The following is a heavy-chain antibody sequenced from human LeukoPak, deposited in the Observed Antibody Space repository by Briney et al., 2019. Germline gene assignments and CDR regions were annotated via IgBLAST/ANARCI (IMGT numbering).Heavy chain of an antibody. Sequence: GRSLRLSCAASGFTFSSYAMNWVRQAPGKGLEWVGFIGGKVQGGTIQYAASVKGRFTISRDDSKSIAYLQMNSLKTEDTAVYHCTQGAHLDQWGQGTLVTVSS. J-gene: IGHJ5*02. CDR1: GFTFSSYA. D-gene: IGHD3-16*01. CDR2: IGGKVQGGTI. CDR3: TQGAHLDQ. V-gene: IGHV3-49*04.